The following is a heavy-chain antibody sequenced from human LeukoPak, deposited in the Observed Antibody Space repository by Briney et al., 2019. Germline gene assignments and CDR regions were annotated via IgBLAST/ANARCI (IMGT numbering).Heavy chain of an antibody. CDR1: GGSISSYY. J-gene: IGHJ4*02. D-gene: IGHD1-26*01. V-gene: IGHV4-4*07. Sequence: PSETLSLTCTVSGGSISSYYWSWIRQPAGKGLEWIGRIYTSGSTNYNPSLKSRVTMSVDTSKNQFSLRLSSVTAADTAVYYCARDRGVGANPALGYWGQGTLVTVSS. CDR2: IYTSGST. CDR3: ARDRGVGANPALGY.